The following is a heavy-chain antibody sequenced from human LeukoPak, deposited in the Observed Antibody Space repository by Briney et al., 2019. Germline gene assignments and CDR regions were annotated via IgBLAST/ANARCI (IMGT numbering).Heavy chain of an antibody. J-gene: IGHJ4*02. V-gene: IGHV3-7*01. CDR3: ATYLRSRPIDS. CDR2: IKYDVSEK. Sequence: PGGSLRLSCAAAGFTFTNYWISWVRQAPGKGLEWVANIKYDVSEKYYVDSVKGRFTISRDNAKNSLYLQMNSLRAEDTAVYYCATYLRSRPIDSWGQGPLVTVSS. CDR1: GFTFTNYW. D-gene: IGHD2-21*01.